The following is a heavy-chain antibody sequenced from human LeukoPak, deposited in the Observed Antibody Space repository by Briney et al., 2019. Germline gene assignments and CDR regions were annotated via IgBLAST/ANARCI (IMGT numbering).Heavy chain of an antibody. CDR3: AKDDLPRIVGATPVGFDY. V-gene: IGHV3-23*01. D-gene: IGHD1-26*01. J-gene: IGHJ4*02. Sequence: PGGSLRLSCAASGFTFSSYAMSWVRQAPGKGLEWVSAISGSGGSTYYADSVKGRFTISRDNSKNTLYLQMNSLRAEDTAVYYCAKDDLPRIVGATPVGFDYWGQGTLVTVSS. CDR1: GFTFSSYA. CDR2: ISGSGGST.